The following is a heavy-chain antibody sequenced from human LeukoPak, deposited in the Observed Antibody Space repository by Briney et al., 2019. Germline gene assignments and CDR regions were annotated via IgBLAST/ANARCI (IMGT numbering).Heavy chain of an antibody. Sequence: ASVKVSCKASGYTFTSYGISWVRQAPGQGLEWMGWISAYNGNTNYAQKLQGRVTMTTDTSTSTAYMELSSLRSEDTAVYYCARAVDTAMVGKYYFDYWGQGTLVTVSS. CDR2: ISAYNGNT. D-gene: IGHD5-18*01. V-gene: IGHV1-18*01. CDR3: ARAVDTAMVGKYYFDY. CDR1: GYTFTSYG. J-gene: IGHJ4*02.